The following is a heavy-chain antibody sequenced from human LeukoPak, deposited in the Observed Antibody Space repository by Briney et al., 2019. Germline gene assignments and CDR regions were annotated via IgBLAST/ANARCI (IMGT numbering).Heavy chain of an antibody. CDR1: GYTFTDHY. J-gene: IGHJ6*02. Sequence: ASVKVSCKASGYTFTDHYMHWVRQAPGQGLEWMGWINPNSGGTNYAQKFQGRVTMTTDTSISTAYMEVSRLRSDDTAVYYCARVRIGQQLDKYYYYAMDVWGQGTTVTVSS. V-gene: IGHV1-2*02. CDR3: ARVRIGQQLDKYYYYAMDV. CDR2: INPNSGGT. D-gene: IGHD6-13*01.